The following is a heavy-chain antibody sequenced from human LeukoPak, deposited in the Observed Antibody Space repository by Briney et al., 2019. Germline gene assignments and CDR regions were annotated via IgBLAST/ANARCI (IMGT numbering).Heavy chain of an antibody. Sequence: GGSLRLSCAASGFTFSTSWMTWVRQAPGKGLEWVSVIYSGGSTYYLDSVKGRFTISRDNSKNTLYLQMDSLRVEDTAVYYCARRIVGATSAYYFDYWGQGTLVTVSS. CDR2: IYSGGST. CDR1: GFTFSTSW. D-gene: IGHD1-26*01. V-gene: IGHV3-66*04. CDR3: ARRIVGATSAYYFDY. J-gene: IGHJ4*02.